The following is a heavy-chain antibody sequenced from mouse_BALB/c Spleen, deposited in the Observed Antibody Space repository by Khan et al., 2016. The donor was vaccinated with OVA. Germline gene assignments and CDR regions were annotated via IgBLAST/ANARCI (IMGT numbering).Heavy chain of an antibody. CDR2: INPTNDYT. CDR1: GYTFTSYT. V-gene: IGHV1-4*01. Sequence: QGQLQQSGTELARPGASVKMSCKASGYTFTSYTMHWVKQRPGQGLEWIGYINPTNDYTNYNQNFRDKATLTADKSSGTAYMQLSSLTSEDSAVYYCARVGPSHAHYGAWFASWGQGTLVTVSA. CDR3: ARVGPSHAHYGAWFAS. J-gene: IGHJ3*01. D-gene: IGHD1-1*01.